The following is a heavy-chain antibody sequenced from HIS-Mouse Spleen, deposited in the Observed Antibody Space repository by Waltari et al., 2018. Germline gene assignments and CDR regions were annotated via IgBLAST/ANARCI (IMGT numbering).Heavy chain of an antibody. CDR1: GFTFDDYA. J-gene: IGHJ4*02. V-gene: IGHV3-9*01. D-gene: IGHD1-26*01. CDR3: AKGIRASSYAGVDY. CDR2: ISWNSGSI. Sequence: EVQLVESGGGLVQPGRSLRLSCAASGFTFDDYAMHWVRQAPGKGLEWVLGISWNSGSIGYADSVKGRFTISRDNAKNSLYLQMNSLRAEDTALYYCAKGIRASSYAGVDYWGQGTLVTVSS.